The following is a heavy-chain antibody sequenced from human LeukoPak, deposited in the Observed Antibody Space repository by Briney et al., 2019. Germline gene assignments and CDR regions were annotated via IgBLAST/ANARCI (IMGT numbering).Heavy chain of an antibody. J-gene: IGHJ4*02. D-gene: IGHD7-27*01. CDR1: GFTFSSYA. CDR2: ISSSSSYI. V-gene: IGHV3-21*01. Sequence: GGSLRLSCAASGFTFSSYAMSWVRQAPGKGLEWVSSISSSSSYIYYADSVKGRFTISRDNAKNSLYLQMNSLRAEDTAVYYCATRRPNWGSFDYWGQGTLVTVSS. CDR3: ATRRPNWGSFDY.